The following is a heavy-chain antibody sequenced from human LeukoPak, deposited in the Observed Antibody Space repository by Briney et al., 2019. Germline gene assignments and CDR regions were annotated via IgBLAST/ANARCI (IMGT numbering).Heavy chain of an antibody. CDR2: ISYDGSNK. Sequence: GGSLRLSCAASGFTFSSYGMHWVRQAPGKGLEWVAVISYDGSNKYYADSVKGRFTISRDNSKNTLYLQMNSLRAEDTAVYYCAKDSYGSGSYSRATPMFDPWGQGTLVTVSS. CDR3: AKDSYGSGSYSRATPMFDP. J-gene: IGHJ5*02. CDR1: GFTFSSYG. D-gene: IGHD3-10*01. V-gene: IGHV3-30*18.